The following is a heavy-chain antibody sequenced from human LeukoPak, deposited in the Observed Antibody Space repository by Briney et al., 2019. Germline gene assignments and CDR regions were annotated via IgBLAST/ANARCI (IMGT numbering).Heavy chain of an antibody. V-gene: IGHV3-23*01. D-gene: IGHD6-6*01. CDR1: GFTFSSYA. Sequence: GGSLRLSCAASGFTFSSYAMSWVRQAPGKGLEWVSAISGSGGSTYYADSVKGRFTISRDNSKNTLYLQMNSLRAEDTAVYYCVRGSLVRPLDYWGQGTLVTVSS. CDR2: ISGSGGST. CDR3: VRGSLVRPLDY. J-gene: IGHJ4*02.